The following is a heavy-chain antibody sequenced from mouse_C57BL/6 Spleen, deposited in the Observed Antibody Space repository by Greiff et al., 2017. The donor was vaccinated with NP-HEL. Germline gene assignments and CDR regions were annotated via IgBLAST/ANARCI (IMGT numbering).Heavy chain of an antibody. CDR3: ARHYYGSSPDAMDY. J-gene: IGHJ4*01. D-gene: IGHD1-1*01. Sequence: DVKLVESGGGLVKPGGSLKLSCAASGFTFSDYGMHWVRQAPEKGLEWVAYISSGSSTIYYADTVKGRFTISRDNAKNTLFLQMTSLRSEDTAMYYCARHYYGSSPDAMDYWGQGTSVTVSS. CDR2: ISSGSSTI. CDR1: GFTFSDYG. V-gene: IGHV5-17*01.